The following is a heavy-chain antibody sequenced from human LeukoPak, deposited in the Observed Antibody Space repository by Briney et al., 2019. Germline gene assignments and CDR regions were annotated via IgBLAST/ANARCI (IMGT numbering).Heavy chain of an antibody. D-gene: IGHD3-9*01. V-gene: IGHV1-18*01. CDR3: ARVHYDILTGYSYFDY. CDR1: GYTFTSYG. J-gene: IGHJ4*02. CDR2: ISAYNDNT. Sequence: ASVKVSCKTSGYTFTSYGISWVRQAPGQGLEWMGWISAYNDNTNYAQKLQGRVTMTTDTSTSTGYMELRSLRSDDTAVYYCARVHYDILTGYSYFDYWGQGTLVTVSS.